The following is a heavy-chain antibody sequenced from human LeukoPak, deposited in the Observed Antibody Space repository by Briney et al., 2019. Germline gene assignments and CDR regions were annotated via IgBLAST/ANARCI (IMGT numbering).Heavy chain of an antibody. V-gene: IGHV1-18*01. CDR2: ISAYNGNT. Sequence: ASVKVSCKASGYTFTSYGISWVRQAPGQGLEWMGWISAYNGNTNYAQKLQGRVTMTTDTSTSTAYMELRSLRSDDTAVYYCARDLYCSGGSCRGIYYYYGMDVWGQGTTVTVSS. J-gene: IGHJ6*02. D-gene: IGHD2-15*01. CDR3: ARDLYCSGGSCRGIYYYYGMDV. CDR1: GYTFTSYG.